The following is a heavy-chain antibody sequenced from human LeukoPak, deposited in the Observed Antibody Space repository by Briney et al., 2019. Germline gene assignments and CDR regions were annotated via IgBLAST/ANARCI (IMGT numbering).Heavy chain of an antibody. CDR1: GFTFSSYG. J-gene: IGHJ6*02. Sequence: PGGSLRLSCAASGFTFSSYGMHWVRQAPGKGLEWVAVISYDGSNKYYADSVKGRFTISRDNSKNTLYLQMNSLRAEDTAVYYCAKRPHIVVVPAALDVWGQGTTVTVSS. V-gene: IGHV3-30*18. CDR3: AKRPHIVVVPAALDV. D-gene: IGHD2-2*01. CDR2: ISYDGSNK.